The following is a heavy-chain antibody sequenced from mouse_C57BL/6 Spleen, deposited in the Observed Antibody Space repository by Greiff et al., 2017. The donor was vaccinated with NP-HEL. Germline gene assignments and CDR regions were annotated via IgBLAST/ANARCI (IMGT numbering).Heavy chain of an antibody. D-gene: IGHD1-1*01. CDR1: GFTFSSYA. CDR2: ISSGGDYI. CDR3: TRDNYYGSSPRWYFDV. V-gene: IGHV5-9-1*02. Sequence: EVKVVESGEGLVKPGGSLKLSCAASGFTFSSYAMSWVRQTPEKRLEWVAYISSGGDYIYYADTVKGRFTISRDNARNTLYLQMSSLKSEDTAMYYCTRDNYYGSSPRWYFDVWGTGTTVTVSS. J-gene: IGHJ1*03.